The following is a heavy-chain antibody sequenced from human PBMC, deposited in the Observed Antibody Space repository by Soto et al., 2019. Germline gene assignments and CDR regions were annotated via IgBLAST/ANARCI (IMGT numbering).Heavy chain of an antibody. Sequence: VSAVKVSCKASGYTFTSYYMHWVRQGPGQGLEWMGIINPSGGSTSYAQKFQGSVTMTRDTSTSTVYMELSSLRSEDTAVYYCARVREYGSRSYPESFDDSGPAPLVTVAT. CDR1: GYTFTSYY. J-gene: IGHJ4*02. CDR3: ARVREYGSRSYPESFDD. CDR2: INPSGGST. V-gene: IGHV1-46*01. D-gene: IGHD3-10*01.